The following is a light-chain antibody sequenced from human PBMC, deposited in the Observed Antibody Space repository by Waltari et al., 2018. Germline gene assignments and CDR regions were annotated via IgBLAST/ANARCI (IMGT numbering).Light chain of an antibody. V-gene: IGKV1-9*01. J-gene: IGKJ5*01. CDR2: AAS. Sequence: DIQLTQSPSFLSASVGDRVTITCRASQGISSYLAGYQQKPGKAPKLLIYAASTLQSGVPSRFSGSGSGTEFTLTISSLQPEDFATYYCQQLNSYPLFGQGTRLEIK. CDR3: QQLNSYPL. CDR1: QGISSY.